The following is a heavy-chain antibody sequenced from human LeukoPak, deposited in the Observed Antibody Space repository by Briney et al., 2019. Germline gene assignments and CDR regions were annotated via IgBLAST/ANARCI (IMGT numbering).Heavy chain of an antibody. CDR1: GGSISSSSYY. V-gene: IGHV4-39*07. CDR3: ARGYSSSGWYDY. J-gene: IGHJ4*02. Sequence: SETLSLTCTVSGGSISSSSYYWGWIRQPPGKGLEWIGSIYYSGSTYYNPSLKSRVTISVDTSKNQFSLKLSSVTAADTAVYYCARGYSSSGWYDYWGQGTLVTVSS. CDR2: IYYSGST. D-gene: IGHD6-19*01.